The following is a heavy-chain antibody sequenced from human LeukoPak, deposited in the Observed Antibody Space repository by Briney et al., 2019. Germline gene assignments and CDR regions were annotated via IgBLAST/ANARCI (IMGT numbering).Heavy chain of an antibody. CDR2: INTFSGST. CDR1: GYIFTVYG. CDR3: ARWRYDFWSGYSDY. Sequence: GASVKVSCKVSGYIFTVYGISWVRQAPGQGLEWMGRINTFSGSTYYAQKFQGRATMTTDTSTSTAYMDLRSLRSDDTAVYYCARWRYDFWSGYSDYWGQGTLVTVSS. J-gene: IGHJ4*02. V-gene: IGHV1-18*01. D-gene: IGHD3-3*01.